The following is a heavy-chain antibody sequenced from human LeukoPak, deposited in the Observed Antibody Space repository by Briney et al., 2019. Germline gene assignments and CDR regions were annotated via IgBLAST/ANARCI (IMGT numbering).Heavy chain of an antibody. J-gene: IGHJ4*02. CDR1: RFTLSTYW. Sequence: GGSLRLSCAASRFTLSTYWMSWVRQAPGKGLEWVAHIKQDGSQEYYVDSVKGRFTISRDSAKNSLYLQMNSLRAEDTAVYYCARGVPYDSWSGPHYSDYWGQGILVTVSS. D-gene: IGHD3-3*01. CDR3: ARGVPYDSWSGPHYSDY. CDR2: IKQDGSQE. V-gene: IGHV3-7*01.